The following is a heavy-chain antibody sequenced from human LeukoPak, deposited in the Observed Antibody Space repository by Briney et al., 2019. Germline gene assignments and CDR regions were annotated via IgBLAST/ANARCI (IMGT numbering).Heavy chain of an antibody. J-gene: IGHJ4*02. Sequence: GGSLRLSCGVSGLTLSNYGMSWVRQAPGKGLEWVAGLSGSAGGTNYADSVKGRFTISRDNSKNTLFLQMDRLRAEDTAVYFCAKRGVVVRVFLVGFHKEAYYFDSWGQGAQVTVSS. D-gene: IGHD3-16*02. CDR1: GLTLSNYG. CDR2: LSGSAGGT. V-gene: IGHV3-23*01. CDR3: AKRGVVVRVFLVGFHKEAYYFDS.